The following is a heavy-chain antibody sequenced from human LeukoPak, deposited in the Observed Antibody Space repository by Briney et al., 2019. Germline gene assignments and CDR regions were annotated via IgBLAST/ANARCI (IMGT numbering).Heavy chain of an antibody. Sequence: ASVKVSCKASGYTFTSYYMHWVRQAPGQGLEWMGIINPSGGSTSYAQKFQGRVTMTRDMSTSTVYMELSSLRSEDTAVYYCARVPGGRWLQTYYFDYWGQGTLVTVSS. CDR2: INPSGGST. CDR1: GYTFTSYY. D-gene: IGHD5-24*01. CDR3: ARVPGGRWLQTYYFDY. J-gene: IGHJ4*02. V-gene: IGHV1-46*01.